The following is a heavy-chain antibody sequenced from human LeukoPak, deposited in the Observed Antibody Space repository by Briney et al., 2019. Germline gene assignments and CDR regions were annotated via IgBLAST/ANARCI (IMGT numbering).Heavy chain of an antibody. V-gene: IGHV1-2*02. CDR1: GYTFTSYY. D-gene: IGHD3-10*01. CDR2: INPNSGGT. CDR3: ARDHTDLLLWFGELLGWFDP. Sequence: ASVKVSCKASGYTFTSYYMHWVRQAPGQGLEWMGWINPNSGGTNYAQKFQGRVTMTRDTSISTAYMELSRLRSDDTAVYYCARDHTDLLLWFGELLGWFDPWGQGTLVTVPS. J-gene: IGHJ5*02.